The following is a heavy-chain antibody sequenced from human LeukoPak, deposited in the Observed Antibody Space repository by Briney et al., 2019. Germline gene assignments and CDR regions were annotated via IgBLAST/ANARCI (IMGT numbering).Heavy chain of an antibody. CDR1: GYTFTSYG. D-gene: IGHD3-10*01. Sequence: ASVKVSCKASGYTFTSYGISWVRQAPGQGLEWVGWISAYNGNTDYAQKLQGRVTMTTDTSTSTAYMELRSLRSDDTAVYYCARGTLGEPTFDIWGQGTMVTVSS. CDR3: ARGTLGEPTFDI. J-gene: IGHJ3*02. V-gene: IGHV1-18*01. CDR2: ISAYNGNT.